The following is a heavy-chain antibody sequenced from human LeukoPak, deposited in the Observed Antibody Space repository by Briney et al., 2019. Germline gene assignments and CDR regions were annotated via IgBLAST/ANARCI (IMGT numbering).Heavy chain of an antibody. CDR1: GGSISSGGYS. CDR3: ARADSGRVFDY. J-gene: IGHJ4*02. V-gene: IGHV4-31*11. CDR2: IYYSGST. Sequence: SETLSLTCAVSGGSISSGGYSWSWIRQPPGKGLEWIGYIYYSGSTYYNPSLKSRVTISVDTSKNQFSLKLTSVTAADTAVYYCARADSGRVFDYWGQGTLVTVSS. D-gene: IGHD1-26*01.